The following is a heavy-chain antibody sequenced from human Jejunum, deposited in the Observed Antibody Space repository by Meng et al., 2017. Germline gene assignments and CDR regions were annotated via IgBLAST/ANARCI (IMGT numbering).Heavy chain of an antibody. CDR1: GFIFNDYS. Sequence: GESLKISCAASGFIFNDYSMNWVRQAPGKGLEWVSSISANGRYIYYTDSMKGRFTISRDNAKNSLYLQMNSLRAEDTAVYYCARVGTNDASDIWGQGTTVTVSS. CDR3: ARVGTNDASDI. J-gene: IGHJ3*02. V-gene: IGHV3-21*01. CDR2: ISANGRYI. D-gene: IGHD7-27*01.